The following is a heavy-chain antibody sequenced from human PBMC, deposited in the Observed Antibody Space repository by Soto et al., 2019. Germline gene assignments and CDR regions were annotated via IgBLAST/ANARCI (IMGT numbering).Heavy chain of an antibody. V-gene: IGHV3-33*01. D-gene: IGHD6-19*01. CDR2: IWSDGSNK. J-gene: IGHJ4*02. Sequence: PGGSLRLSCAAAGFTFSTHAMHWVRQAPCKGLEWVAFIWSDGSNKYYADSVKGRATISRDNSKRTVDLQMNSLRAEDTAVYYCARDPPGSGWAFDYWGQGTLVTVSS. CDR1: GFTFSTHA. CDR3: ARDPPGSGWAFDY.